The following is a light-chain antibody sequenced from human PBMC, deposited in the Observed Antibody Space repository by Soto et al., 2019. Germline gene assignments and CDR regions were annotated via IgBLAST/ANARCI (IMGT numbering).Light chain of an antibody. CDR3: QYADT. Sequence: EIVLTQSPGTLSLSPGERATLSCRASQSVSSRYLAWYQQRPGQAPRLLIYGASTRATGVPDRFSGGGSGTDFTLTISRLEPEDFAVYYCQYADTFGPGVKVDIK. V-gene: IGKV3-20*01. CDR1: QSVSSRY. CDR2: GAS. J-gene: IGKJ3*01.